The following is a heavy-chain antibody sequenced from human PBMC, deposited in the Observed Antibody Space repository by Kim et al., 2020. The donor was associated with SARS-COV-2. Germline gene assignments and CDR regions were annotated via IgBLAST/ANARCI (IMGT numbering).Heavy chain of an antibody. CDR1: GGSISSYY. V-gene: IGHV4-59*08. D-gene: IGHD2-15*01. CDR2: IYYSGST. Sequence: SETLSLTCTVSGGSISSYYWSWIRQPPGKGLEWIGYIYYSGSTNYNPSLKSRGTISVDTSKNQFSLKLSSVTAADTAVYYCARRALGYCSGGSCYSGFGPWGQGTLVTVSS. J-gene: IGHJ5*02. CDR3: ARRALGYCSGGSCYSGFGP.